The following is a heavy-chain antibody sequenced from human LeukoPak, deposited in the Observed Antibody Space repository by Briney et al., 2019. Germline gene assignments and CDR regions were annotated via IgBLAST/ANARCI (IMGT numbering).Heavy chain of an antibody. CDR2: IKQDGSEK. CDR1: GFTFSSYW. Sequence: GGSLRLSCAASGFTFSSYWMSWVRQAPGKGLEWVASIKQDGSEKYYVDSVKGRFTISRDNAKNSLYLQMNSLRAEDTAVYYCARAAPHYYDSSGLDAFDIWGQGTMITVSS. V-gene: IGHV3-7*01. D-gene: IGHD3-22*01. CDR3: ARAAPHYYDSSGLDAFDI. J-gene: IGHJ3*02.